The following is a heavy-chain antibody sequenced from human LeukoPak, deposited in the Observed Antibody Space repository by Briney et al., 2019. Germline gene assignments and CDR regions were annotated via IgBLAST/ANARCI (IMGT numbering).Heavy chain of an antibody. V-gene: IGHV4-39*01. J-gene: IGHJ4*02. CDR3: ARQPYGTYCGGDCYQPYYFDY. Sequence: PXETLSLTCTVSDGSISSSNYYWGWIRQPPGKGLEWIGSIYYSGRTHYNPSLKSRVTVSVNTSKNQFSLKLRSVTAADTAVYYCARQPYGTYCGGDCYQPYYFDYWSQGTLVTVSS. CDR1: DGSISSSNYY. D-gene: IGHD2-21*02. CDR2: IYYSGRT.